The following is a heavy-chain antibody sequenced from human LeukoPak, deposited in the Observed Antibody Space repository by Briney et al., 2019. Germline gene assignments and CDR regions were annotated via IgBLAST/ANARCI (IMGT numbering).Heavy chain of an antibody. CDR2: IYHSGST. V-gene: IGHV4-4*02. Sequence: SETLSLTCAVSGGSISSSNWWSWVRQPPGKGLEWIGEIYHSGSTNYNPSLKSRVTISVDTSKNQFSLKLSSVTAADTAVYYCARGYSSGWYNVGYFDYWGQGTLVTVSS. CDR1: GGSISSSNW. D-gene: IGHD6-19*01. J-gene: IGHJ4*02. CDR3: ARGYSSGWYNVGYFDY.